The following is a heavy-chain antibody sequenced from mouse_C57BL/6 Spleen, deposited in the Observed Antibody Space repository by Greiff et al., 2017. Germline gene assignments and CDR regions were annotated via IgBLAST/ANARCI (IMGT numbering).Heavy chain of an antibody. Sequence: QVQLQQPGAELVRPGSSVKLSCKASGYTFTSYWMHWVKQRPIQGLEWIGNIDPSDSETHYNQKFKDKATLTVDKSSSTAYMRLSSLTSEDSAVYYCARFTTVVSYYFDYWGQGTTLTVSS. J-gene: IGHJ2*01. D-gene: IGHD1-1*01. CDR2: IDPSDSET. V-gene: IGHV1-52*01. CDR3: ARFTTVVSYYFDY. CDR1: GYTFTSYW.